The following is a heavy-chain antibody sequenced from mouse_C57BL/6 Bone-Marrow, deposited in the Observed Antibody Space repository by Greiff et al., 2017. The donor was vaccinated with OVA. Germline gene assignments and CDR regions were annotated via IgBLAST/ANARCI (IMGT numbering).Heavy chain of an antibody. CDR2: IFPGCGST. CDR1: GYTFTSHW. Sequence: VQLQQSGPELVRPGASVKISCKAPGYTFTSHWMQWVRQRPGQGLAWIGEIFPGCGSTCYNEKFKGKATLTVDTSSSTAYMQLSSLTSEDSAVYFCARWYYGSSAWFAYWGQGTLVTVSA. J-gene: IGHJ3*01. CDR3: ARWYYGSSAWFAY. D-gene: IGHD1-1*01. V-gene: IGHV1-56*01.